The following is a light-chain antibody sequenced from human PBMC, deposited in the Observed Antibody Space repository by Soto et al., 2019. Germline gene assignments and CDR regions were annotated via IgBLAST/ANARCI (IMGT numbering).Light chain of an antibody. Sequence: EIVMTQSPATLSVSPGERATLSCRASQSVSSNLAWYQQKPGQAPRLLIYDASTRATGIPARFSGSGSGTDFTLTISILQSEDFAVYYCQQYSYWPPITFGQGTRLEIK. J-gene: IGKJ5*01. CDR3: QQYSYWPPIT. V-gene: IGKV3-15*01. CDR2: DAS. CDR1: QSVSSN.